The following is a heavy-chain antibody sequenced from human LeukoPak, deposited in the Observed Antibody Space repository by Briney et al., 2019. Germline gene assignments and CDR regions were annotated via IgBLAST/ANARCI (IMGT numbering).Heavy chain of an antibody. J-gene: IGHJ4*02. D-gene: IGHD1-26*01. CDR3: AREVVGASAAYFDY. CDR1: GFTFSSYW. Sequence: GGSLRLSCATSGFTFSSYWMSWVRQAPGKGLEWVANIKQDGSEKYYVDSVKGRFTISRDNAKNSLYLQMNSLRAEDTAVYYCAREVVGASAAYFDYWGQGTPVIVSS. CDR2: IKQDGSEK. V-gene: IGHV3-7*01.